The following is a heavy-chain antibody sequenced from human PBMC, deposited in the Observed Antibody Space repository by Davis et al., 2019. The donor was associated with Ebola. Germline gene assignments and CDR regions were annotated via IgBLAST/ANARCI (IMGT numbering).Heavy chain of an antibody. CDR1: GDSITSNNYQ. CDR3: SRQWRGDIVAVDY. Sequence: PSETLSLTCSVSGDSITSNNYQWVWVRQPPGKGLEWIASFSYSGSTWYNPSLKSRITTSVDTSKNQFSLKLTSMTAPDTAIYFGSRQWRGDIVAVDYWGQGTRVTVSS. J-gene: IGHJ4*02. V-gene: IGHV4-39*01. D-gene: IGHD2-21*01. CDR2: FSYSGST.